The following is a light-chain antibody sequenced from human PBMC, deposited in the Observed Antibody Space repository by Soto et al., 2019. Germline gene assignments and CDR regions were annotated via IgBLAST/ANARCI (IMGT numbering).Light chain of an antibody. V-gene: IGKV3-20*01. J-gene: IGKJ1*01. CDR1: QSVSNNY. CDR3: QQYGSSGT. CDR2: GAS. Sequence: EIGLTQSPGTLSLYPGERATLSCRASQSVSNNYLAWYQQKPGQAPRLLIYGASNRATGIPDRFSGSGSGTDFTLTISRPEPEDFAVYYCQQYGSSGTFGQGTKVDVK.